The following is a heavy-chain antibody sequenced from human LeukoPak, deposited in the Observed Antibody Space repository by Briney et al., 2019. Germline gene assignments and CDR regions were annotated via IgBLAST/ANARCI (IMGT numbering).Heavy chain of an antibody. J-gene: IGHJ6*02. CDR2: INPSGGST. V-gene: IGHV1-46*01. CDR1: GGTFSSYA. Sequence: GASVKVSCKASGGTFSSYAISWVRQAPGQGLEWMGIINPSGGSTSYAQKFQGRVTMTRDTSTSTVYMELSSLRSEDTAVYYCARDIVVVVAATQWGMDVWGQGTTVTVSS. CDR3: ARDIVVVVAATQWGMDV. D-gene: IGHD2-15*01.